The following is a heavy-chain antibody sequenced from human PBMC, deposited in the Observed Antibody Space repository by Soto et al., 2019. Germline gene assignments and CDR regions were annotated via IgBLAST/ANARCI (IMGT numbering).Heavy chain of an antibody. V-gene: IGHV1-8*01. Sequence: QVQLVQSGAEVKKPGASVKVSCKASGYTFTSYDINWVRQATGQGLEWMGWMNPNSGNTGYAQKFQGRVTMNRNTSISTGYKGLSSLRSEDTAGYYRARGGHSIGANNFWGQGTLVTVSS. J-gene: IGHJ4*02. CDR2: MNPNSGNT. CDR1: GYTFTSYD. D-gene: IGHD5-12*01. CDR3: ARGGHSIGANNF.